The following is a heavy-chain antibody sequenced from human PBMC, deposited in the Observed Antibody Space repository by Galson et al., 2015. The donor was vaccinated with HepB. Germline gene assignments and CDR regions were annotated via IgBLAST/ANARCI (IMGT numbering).Heavy chain of an antibody. CDR3: TTDDVYYGFWTSYGMDV. CDR2: IKSKTDGGTI. D-gene: IGHD3-3*01. J-gene: IGHJ6*02. CDR1: GFIFSNVW. Sequence: SLRLSCAASGFIFSNVWMNWVGQAPGKGLEWIGRIKSKTDGGTIDYAAPVKGRFNISRDDSKTTLYLQMNSLKSEDTAVYYCTTDDVYYGFWTSYGMDVWGQGTTVTVSS. V-gene: IGHV3-15*01.